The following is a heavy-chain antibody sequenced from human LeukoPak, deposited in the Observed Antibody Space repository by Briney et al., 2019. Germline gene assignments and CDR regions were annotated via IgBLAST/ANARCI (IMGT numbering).Heavy chain of an antibody. D-gene: IGHD6-6*01. CDR2: IKQDGSEK. V-gene: IGHV3-7*01. J-gene: IGHJ6*03. CDR3: ARADSSIAARLSRSSIFNYYYYMDV. CDR1: GFTFISYW. Sequence: GGTLRLSCAASGFTFISYWMSWVREAPGKGREGLANIKQDGSEKYYVDSVKGRFTISRDNAKNSLYLQMSSLRAEDTAVYYCARADSSIAARLSRSSIFNYYYYMDVWGKGTTVTVSS.